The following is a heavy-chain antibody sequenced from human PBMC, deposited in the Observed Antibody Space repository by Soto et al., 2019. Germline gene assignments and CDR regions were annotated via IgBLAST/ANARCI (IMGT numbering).Heavy chain of an antibody. CDR2: IYYSGST. CDR1: GGSISSGDYY. CDR3: ARDFAGDNWFDP. Sequence: TSETLSLTCTVSGGSISSGDYYWSWIRQPPGKGLEWIGYIYYSGSTYYNPSLKSRVTISVDTSKNQFSLKLSSVTAADTAVYYCARDFAGDNWFDPWGQGTLVTVSS. D-gene: IGHD3-10*01. J-gene: IGHJ5*02. V-gene: IGHV4-30-4*01.